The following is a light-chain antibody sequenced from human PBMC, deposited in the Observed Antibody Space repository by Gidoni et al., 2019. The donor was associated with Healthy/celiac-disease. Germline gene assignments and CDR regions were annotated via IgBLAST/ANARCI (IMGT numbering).Light chain of an antibody. CDR2: AAS. J-gene: IGKJ1*01. Sequence: DIQMTQSPSSLSASVGDRVTITCRASQSISSYLNRYQRKPGKAPKLLIYAASSLQSGVQSRFSGSGSGTDFTLTISSLQPEDFATYYCQQSYSMTWTFGQGTKVEIK. CDR1: QSISSY. CDR3: QQSYSMTWT. V-gene: IGKV1-39*01.